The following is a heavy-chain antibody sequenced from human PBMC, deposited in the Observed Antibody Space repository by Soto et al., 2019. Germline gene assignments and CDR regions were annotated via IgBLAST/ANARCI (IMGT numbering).Heavy chain of an antibody. CDR1: GFSLSTSGVG. V-gene: IGHV2-5*02. Sequence: QITLKESGPTLVKPTQTLTLTCTFSGFSLSTSGVGVGWIRQPPGKALEWLALIYWDDDKRYSPSLKSRLTITKDTSKSQVVLTMTNMDPVDTATYYCAHSYYGGNSGRYFDYWGQGTLVTVSS. CDR2: IYWDDDK. J-gene: IGHJ4*02. CDR3: AHSYYGGNSGRYFDY. D-gene: IGHD4-17*01.